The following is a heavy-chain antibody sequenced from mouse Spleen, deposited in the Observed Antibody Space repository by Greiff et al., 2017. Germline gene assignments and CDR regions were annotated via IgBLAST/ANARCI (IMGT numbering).Heavy chain of an antibody. J-gene: IGHJ2*01. CDR3: ARVRSTATGSYYFDY. V-gene: IGHV1-19*01. CDR1: GYTFTDYY. CDR2: INPYNGGT. D-gene: IGHD1-2*01. Sequence: VQLQQSGPVLVKPGASVKMSCKASGYTFTDYYMNWVKQSHGKSLEWIGVINPYNGGTSYNQKFKGKATLTVDKSSSTAYMELNSLTSEDSAVYYCARVRSTATGSYYFDYWGQGTTLTVSS.